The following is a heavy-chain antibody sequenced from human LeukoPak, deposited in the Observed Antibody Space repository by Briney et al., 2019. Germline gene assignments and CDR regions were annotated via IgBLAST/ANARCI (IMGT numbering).Heavy chain of an antibody. CDR1: GGSISSGSYY. D-gene: IGHD3-3*01. Sequence: SQTLSLTCTVSGGSISSGSYYWSWIRQPAGKGLEWIGRIYTSGSTNYNPSLKSRVTISVDTSKNQFSLKLSSVTAADTAVYYCARDHYYDFWSGYQADMDVWGKGTTVTVSS. CDR2: IYTSGST. CDR3: ARDHYYDFWSGYQADMDV. J-gene: IGHJ6*03. V-gene: IGHV4-61*02.